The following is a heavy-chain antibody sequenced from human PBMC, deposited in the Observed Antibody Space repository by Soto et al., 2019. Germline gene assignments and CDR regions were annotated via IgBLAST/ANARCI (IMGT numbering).Heavy chain of an antibody. V-gene: IGHV3-23*01. CDR2: ISGSGDTT. CDR1: GFTFNSYA. Sequence: TGGSLRLSCAASGFTFNSYAMNWVRQAPGKGLDWVSAISGSGDTTYYADSVKGRFTISRDNSKDTLSLHMHSLRVDDTAVYYCAKAQGGRAYYGMDVWGQGTTVTVSS. D-gene: IGHD2-15*01. CDR3: AKAQGGRAYYGMDV. J-gene: IGHJ6*02.